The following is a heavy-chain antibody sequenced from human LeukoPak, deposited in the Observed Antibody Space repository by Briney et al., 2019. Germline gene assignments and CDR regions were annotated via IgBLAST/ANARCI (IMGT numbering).Heavy chain of an antibody. CDR1: GDSISRHF. D-gene: IGHD3-22*01. CDR3: ARLLDNDNSGDPDTFDM. Sequence: SDTLSHTCSVSGDSISRHFLSWIRQPPGKGLEWIAFIHYSGRTKYNPSRQSRVTISIATSENNFSLRLISVTEADTAVYYCARLLDNDNSGDPDTFDMWGQGTVVSVSS. CDR2: IHYSGRT. V-gene: IGHV4-59*07. J-gene: IGHJ3*02.